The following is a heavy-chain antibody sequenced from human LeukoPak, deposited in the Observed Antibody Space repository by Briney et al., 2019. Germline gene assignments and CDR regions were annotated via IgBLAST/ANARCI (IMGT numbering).Heavy chain of an antibody. Sequence: SVKVSCKASGGTFSSYAISWVRQAPGQGLERVGRIIPIFGTANYAQKFQGRVTITTDESTSTAYMELSSLRSEDTAVYYCAEGSYYDSSGYLDYWGQGTLVTVSS. D-gene: IGHD3-22*01. V-gene: IGHV1-69*05. CDR3: AEGSYYDSSGYLDY. J-gene: IGHJ4*02. CDR1: GGTFSSYA. CDR2: IIPIFGTA.